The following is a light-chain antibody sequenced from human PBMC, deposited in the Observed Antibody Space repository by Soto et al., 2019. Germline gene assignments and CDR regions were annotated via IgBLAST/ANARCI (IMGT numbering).Light chain of an antibody. CDR3: HSYDSSLSGSV. Sequence: QSVLTQPPSVSGAPGQRVTSSCTGSSSNIGAGYDVHWYQQLPGTAPKLLIYRNNNRPSGVPDRFSGSKSGTSASLAITGLQAEDEADYYCHSYDSSLSGSVFGGGTKLTVL. V-gene: IGLV1-40*01. CDR1: SSNIGAGYD. J-gene: IGLJ3*02. CDR2: RNN.